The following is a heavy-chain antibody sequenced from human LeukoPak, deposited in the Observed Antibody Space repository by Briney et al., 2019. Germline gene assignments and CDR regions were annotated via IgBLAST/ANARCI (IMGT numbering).Heavy chain of an antibody. D-gene: IGHD3-22*01. Sequence: VASVKVSCKASGGTFSSHAVSWARQAPGQGLEWMGGTTPIFGLAEYAQKLQDRLTITTDDSTSTAYMILSSLRSEDTAVYYCARAPFHFDGSGFSMDAFDVWGQGTMVTVSS. V-gene: IGHV1-69*05. CDR3: ARAPFHFDGSGFSMDAFDV. J-gene: IGHJ3*01. CDR2: TTPIFGLA. CDR1: GGTFSSHA.